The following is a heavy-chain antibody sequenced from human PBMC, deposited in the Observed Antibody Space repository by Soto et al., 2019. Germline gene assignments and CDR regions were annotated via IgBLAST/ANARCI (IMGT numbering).Heavy chain of an antibody. CDR3: WCEGFDMDA. CDR2: IDPSESYA. J-gene: IGHJ6*02. Sequence: EVQLVQSGAEVKKPGESLRISCTGSGFSFANYWIIWVRQMPGKGLEWMGRIDPSESYANYSPSFQGHVTISADKTINTAYLQWSSLQASDTAMYDCWCEGFDMDAWGQGSTATVSS. CDR1: GFSFANYW. V-gene: IGHV5-10-1*03. D-gene: IGHD2-8*01.